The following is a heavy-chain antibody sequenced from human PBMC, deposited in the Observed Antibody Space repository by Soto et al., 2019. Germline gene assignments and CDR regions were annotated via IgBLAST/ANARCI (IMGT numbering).Heavy chain of an antibody. D-gene: IGHD3-22*01. CDR2: ISTNGGST. J-gene: IGHJ4*02. V-gene: IGHV3-64D*06. Sequence: PGRSLRLSCSASGFTFSIHAMHWVRQAPGRGLEYVSSISTNGGSTDYADSVKGRFTISRDNSKNTVYLQMSSLRVEDTAVYYCVKGEYYYGSSGYYPFDYWGQGTLVTVSS. CDR3: VKGEYYYGSSGYYPFDY. CDR1: GFTFSIHA.